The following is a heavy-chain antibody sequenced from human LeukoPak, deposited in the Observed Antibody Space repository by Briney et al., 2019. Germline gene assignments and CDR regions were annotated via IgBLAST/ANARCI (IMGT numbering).Heavy chain of an antibody. Sequence: SETLSLTCAVSGVSFNDYYWSWVRQTPGQGLEWIGEINHSGYTNDSPSLKSRVTLSIDTSRKQFSLNLRSVTVADTGIYYCTRMTTGHDYWGQGTLVTVSS. CDR2: INHSGYT. CDR3: TRMTTGHDY. J-gene: IGHJ4*02. CDR1: GVSFNDYY. V-gene: IGHV4-34*01. D-gene: IGHD4-17*01.